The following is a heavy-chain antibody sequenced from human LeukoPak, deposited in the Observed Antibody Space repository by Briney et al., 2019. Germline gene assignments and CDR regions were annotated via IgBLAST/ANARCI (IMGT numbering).Heavy chain of an antibody. D-gene: IGHD3-22*01. CDR3: ARAALPNTYYYDSGGYYYMAAYFDY. CDR2: INHSGST. J-gene: IGHJ4*02. CDR1: GGSFSGYY. V-gene: IGHV4-34*01. Sequence: SETLSLTCAVYGGSFSGYYWSWIRQPPGKGLEWIGEINHSGSTNYNPSLKSRVTISVDTSKNQFSLKLSSVTAADTAVYYCARAALPNTYYYDSGGYYYMAAYFDYWGQGTLVTVSS.